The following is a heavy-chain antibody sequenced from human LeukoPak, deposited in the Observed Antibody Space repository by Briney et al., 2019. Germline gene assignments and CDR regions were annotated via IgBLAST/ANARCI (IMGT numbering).Heavy chain of an antibody. Sequence: PSETLSLTCTVSGRSISTYYWSWIRQPPGKGLEWIGYIYYNGRINYNPSLKSRVTISIDRSKNQFSLTLSSVTAADTAVYYCARAAAAGIEIYWGQGTLVTVSS. CDR1: GRSISTYY. CDR2: IYYNGRI. D-gene: IGHD6-13*01. CDR3: ARAAAAGIEIY. J-gene: IGHJ4*02. V-gene: IGHV4-59*01.